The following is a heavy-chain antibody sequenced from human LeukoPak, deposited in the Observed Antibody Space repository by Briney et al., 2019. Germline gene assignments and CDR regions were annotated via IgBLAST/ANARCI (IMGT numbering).Heavy chain of an antibody. J-gene: IGHJ4*02. CDR2: ISSYGSTI. V-gene: IGHV3-48*03. CDR1: GFTFGSYD. CDR3: ASRWYSWQYDY. Sequence: PGGSLRLSCAASGFTFGSYDMNWVRQAPGKGLEWVSYISSYGSTIYYADSVKGRFTISRDNDKNSLYLQMNMLTADDTAVYYCASRWYSWQYDYWGQGTLVTVSS. D-gene: IGHD1-1*01.